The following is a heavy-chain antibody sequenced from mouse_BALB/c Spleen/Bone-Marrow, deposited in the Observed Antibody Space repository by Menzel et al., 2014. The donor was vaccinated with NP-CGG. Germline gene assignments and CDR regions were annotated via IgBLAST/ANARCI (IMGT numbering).Heavy chain of an antibody. CDR3: ARGLYGNYGE. D-gene: IGHD2-1*01. CDR1: GYISSSYW. J-gene: IGHJ4*01. CDR2: ILPGSGRA. V-gene: IGHV1-9*01. Sequence: VQLQQSGAELMKPGASVKISCKATGYISSSYWIEWIKQRPGRGLEWIGEILPGSGRANYNENFKGKATFTADTSSNTAHMQRSSLTSEDSAVYYCARGLYGNYGEWGQGASVTVSS.